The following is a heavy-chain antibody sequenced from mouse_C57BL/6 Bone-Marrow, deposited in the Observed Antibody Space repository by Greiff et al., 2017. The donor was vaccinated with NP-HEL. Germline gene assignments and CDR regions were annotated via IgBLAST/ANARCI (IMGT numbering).Heavy chain of an antibody. Sequence: EVQRVESGEGLVKPGGSLKLSCAASGFTFSSYAMSWVRQTPEKRLEWVAYISSGGDYIYYADTVKGRFTISRDNARNTLCLQMSSLKSEDTAMYYCTRENYGSSYEGWYFDVWGTGTTVTVSS. CDR2: ISSGGDYI. CDR1: GFTFSSYA. J-gene: IGHJ1*03. V-gene: IGHV5-9-1*02. D-gene: IGHD1-1*01. CDR3: TRENYGSSYEGWYFDV.